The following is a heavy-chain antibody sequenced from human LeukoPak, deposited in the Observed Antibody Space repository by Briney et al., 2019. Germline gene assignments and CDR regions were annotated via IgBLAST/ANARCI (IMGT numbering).Heavy chain of an antibody. CDR1: GYTLTSHG. CDR2: ISTYNGNT. V-gene: IGHV1-18*01. D-gene: IGHD5-18*01. CDR3: AREHGYSYGYGY. Sequence: GASVKVSCKASGYTLTSHGISWVRQAPGQGLEWMGWISTYNGNTNYAQKLQGRVSMTTDTSTSTAYMDLRSLRSDDTAMYYCAREHGYSYGYGYWGQGTLVTVSS. J-gene: IGHJ4*02.